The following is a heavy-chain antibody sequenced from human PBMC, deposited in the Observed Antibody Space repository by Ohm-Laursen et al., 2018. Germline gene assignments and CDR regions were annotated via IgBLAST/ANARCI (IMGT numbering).Heavy chain of an antibody. Sequence: GTLSLTCTVSGGSISSYYWSWIRQPPGKGLEWIGYIYYRGSTKYNPSLRSRVTMSIDTSRNQFSLKLSSVTAADTAVYYCATTTMDTSGWFGNYFDSWGQGTLVTVSA. CDR1: GGSISSYY. V-gene: IGHV4-59*08. J-gene: IGHJ4*02. D-gene: IGHD6-19*01. CDR2: IYYRGST. CDR3: ATTTMDTSGWFGNYFDS.